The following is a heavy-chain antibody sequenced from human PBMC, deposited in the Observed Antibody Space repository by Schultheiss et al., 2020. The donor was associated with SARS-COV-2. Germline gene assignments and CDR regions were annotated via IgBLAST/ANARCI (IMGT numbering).Heavy chain of an antibody. CDR2: IYYSGST. D-gene: IGHD5-18*01. CDR1: GGSISSSSYY. Sequence: SETLSLTCTVSGGSISSSSYYWGWIRQPPGKGLEWIGSIYYSGSTYYNPSLKSRVTISVDTSKNQFSLDLSSVTAADTAVYYCARDSGYNRGRIYFDSWGQGTLVTVSS. J-gene: IGHJ4*02. V-gene: IGHV4-39*07. CDR3: ARDSGYNRGRIYFDS.